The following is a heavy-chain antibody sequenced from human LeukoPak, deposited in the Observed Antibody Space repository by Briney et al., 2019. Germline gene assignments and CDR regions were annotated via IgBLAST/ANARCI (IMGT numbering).Heavy chain of an antibody. Sequence: PSETLSLTCAVSGYPINNAYYWVWIRQPPGKGLEWIGSLYHPDSTYYNPSLKSRVTISVDTSKNQFSLKLSSVTAADTAVYYCARGSLEWQDFDPWGQGTLVTVSS. CDR3: ARGSLEWQDFDP. J-gene: IGHJ5*02. V-gene: IGHV4-38-2*01. CDR2: LYHPDST. CDR1: GYPINNAYY. D-gene: IGHD3-3*01.